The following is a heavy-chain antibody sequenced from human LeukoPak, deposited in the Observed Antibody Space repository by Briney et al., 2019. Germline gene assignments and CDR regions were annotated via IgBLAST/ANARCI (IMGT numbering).Heavy chain of an antibody. D-gene: IGHD6-13*01. CDR2: IYTSGST. Sequence: SETLSLTCTVSGGSISSYYWSWIRQPAGKGLEWIGRIYTSGSTNYNPSLKSRVTMSVDTSKNQFSLKLSSVTAADTAVYYCASHYSSSWYADYWGQGTLVTVSS. CDR3: ASHYSSSWYADY. V-gene: IGHV4-4*07. J-gene: IGHJ4*02. CDR1: GGSISSYY.